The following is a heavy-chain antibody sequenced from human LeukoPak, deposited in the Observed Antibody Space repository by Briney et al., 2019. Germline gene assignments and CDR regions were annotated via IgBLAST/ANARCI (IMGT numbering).Heavy chain of an antibody. D-gene: IGHD5-24*01. J-gene: IGHJ5*02. CDR2: IYYSGST. CDR1: GGSISSGGYY. CDR3: ARGALQYLNWFDP. Sequence: SQTLSLTCTVSGGSISSGGYYWSWIRQHPGKGLEWIGYIYYSGSTNYNPSLKSRVTISVDTSKNQFSLKVSSVTAADTAVYYCARGALQYLNWFDPWGQGTLVTVSS. V-gene: IGHV4-31*03.